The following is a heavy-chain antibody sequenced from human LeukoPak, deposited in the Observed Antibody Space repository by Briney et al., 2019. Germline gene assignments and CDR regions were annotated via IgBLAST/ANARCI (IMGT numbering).Heavy chain of an antibody. V-gene: IGHV4-59*08. Sequence: SETLSLTCTVSGGSISSYYWSWIRQPPGKGLEWIGYIYYSGSTNYNPSLKSRVTTSVDTSKNQFSLKLSSVTAADTAVYYCASLDGSGSYFTLDYWGQGTLVTVSS. D-gene: IGHD3-10*01. J-gene: IGHJ4*02. CDR1: GGSISSYY. CDR2: IYYSGST. CDR3: ASLDGSGSYFTLDY.